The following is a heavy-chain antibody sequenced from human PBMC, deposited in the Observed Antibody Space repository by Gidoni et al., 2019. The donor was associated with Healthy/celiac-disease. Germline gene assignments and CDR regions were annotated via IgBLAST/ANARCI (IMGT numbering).Heavy chain of an antibody. J-gene: IGHJ6*03. CDR2: IYSGGST. V-gene: IGHV3-53*01. CDR3: ARVAIVVVPAAIRYYYMDV. Sequence: EVQLVESGGGLIQPGGSLRLSCAASGFTVSSNYMSWVRQAPGKGLEWVSVIYSGGSTYYADSVKGRFTISRDNSKNTLYLQMNSLRAEDTAVYYCARVAIVVVPAAIRYYYMDVWGKGTTVTVSS. CDR1: GFTVSSNY. D-gene: IGHD2-2*02.